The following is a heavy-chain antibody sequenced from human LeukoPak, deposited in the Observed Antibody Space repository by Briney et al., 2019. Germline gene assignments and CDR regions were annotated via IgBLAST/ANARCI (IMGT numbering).Heavy chain of an antibody. CDR1: GFTLSSYS. V-gene: IGHV3-48*02. CDR2: ISTGSDTI. CDR3: ARGPPLFDP. J-gene: IGHJ5*02. Sequence: GGSLRLSCVDSGFTLSSYSMNWVRQAPGQGLEWLSYISTGSDTIYYADSVKGRFSISRDNAKNSLYLQMNSLRDEDTAVYYCARGPPLFDPWGQGTLVTVSS.